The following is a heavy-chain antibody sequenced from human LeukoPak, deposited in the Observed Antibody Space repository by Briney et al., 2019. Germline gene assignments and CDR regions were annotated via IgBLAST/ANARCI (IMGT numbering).Heavy chain of an antibody. J-gene: IGHJ4*02. D-gene: IGHD2-2*01. Sequence: PSETLSLLCTVSGRSLSSSSYYCGWSRQPPAKVLDWLGSIYYSGSTYYNQSLKSRVTISVDTSKNQFSLKLSSVTAADTAVYYCWVVPYREVFDYRGQGTLVTVSS. CDR1: GRSLSSSSYY. V-gene: IGHV4-39*01. CDR3: WVVPYREVFDY. CDR2: IYYSGST.